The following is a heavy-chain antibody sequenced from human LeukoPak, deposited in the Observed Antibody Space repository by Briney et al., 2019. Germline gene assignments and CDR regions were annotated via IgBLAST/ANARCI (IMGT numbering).Heavy chain of an antibody. CDR3: ARVGKYSGYDFFDY. Sequence: SETLSLTCAVYGGSFSGYYWSWVRQPPGKGLEWIGEINHSGSTNYNPSLKSRVTISVDRSKNQFSLKLSSVTAADTAVYYCARVGKYSGYDFFDYWGQGTLVTVSS. CDR1: GGSFSGYY. V-gene: IGHV4-34*01. CDR2: INHSGST. J-gene: IGHJ4*02. D-gene: IGHD5-12*01.